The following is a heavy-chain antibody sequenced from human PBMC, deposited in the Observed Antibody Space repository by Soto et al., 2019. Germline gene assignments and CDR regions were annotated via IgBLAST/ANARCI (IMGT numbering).Heavy chain of an antibody. CDR3: ARSPGITGTRASQYAMDV. V-gene: IGHV1-69*13. J-gene: IGHJ6*02. CDR1: GDTFSTFA. CDR2: IIPIFGTP. Sequence: SVKVSCKASGDTFSTFAISWVRQAPGQGLEWMGGIIPIFGTPDYAQHFPGRVTISADESTKTAYLELSSPRPEDTAVYYCARSPGITGTRASQYAMDVWGQGTTVTVSS. D-gene: IGHD1-20*01.